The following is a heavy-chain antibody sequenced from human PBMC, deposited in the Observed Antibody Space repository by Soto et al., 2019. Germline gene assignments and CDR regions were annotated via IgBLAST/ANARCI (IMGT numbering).Heavy chain of an antibody. CDR1: GGTFSSYT. D-gene: IGHD1-26*01. J-gene: IGHJ4*02. CDR3: AGHRSGSPIDY. Sequence: QVQLVQSGAEVKKPGSSVKVSCKASGGTFSSYTISWVRQAPGQGLEWMGRIIPILGIANYAQKFQGRVTITADKSTSTAYRELSSLSSEDTAVYYCAGHRSGSPIDYWGQGTLVTVSS. CDR2: IIPILGIA. V-gene: IGHV1-69*02.